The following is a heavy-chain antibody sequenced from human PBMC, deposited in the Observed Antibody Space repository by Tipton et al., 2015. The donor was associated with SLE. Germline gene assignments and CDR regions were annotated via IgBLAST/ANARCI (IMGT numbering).Heavy chain of an antibody. V-gene: IGHV4-34*01. CDR3: ARVRAARHLILGGYYLHMAF. Sequence: TLSLTCSVYDGSFSGYYWTWIRQPPGKGLEWIGEINHSGSTNYNPPHKSRVTISVDTSKSQFSLNLSSVTAADMAVYYCARVRAARHLILGGYYLHMAFWGKGTPVTVSS. D-gene: IGHD6-6*01. CDR1: DGSFSGYY. J-gene: IGHJ6*03. CDR2: INHSGST.